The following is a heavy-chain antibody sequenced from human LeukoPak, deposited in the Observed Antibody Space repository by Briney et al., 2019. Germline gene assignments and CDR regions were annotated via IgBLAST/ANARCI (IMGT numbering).Heavy chain of an antibody. CDR2: ISYDGSNK. CDR1: GFTFSSYG. Sequence: GGSLRLSCAASGFTFSSYGMHWVRQAPGKGPEWVAVISYDGSNKYYADSVKGRFTISRDNSKNTLYLQMNSLRAEDTAVYYCASQQSFHYYYMDVWGKGTTVTVSS. J-gene: IGHJ6*03. CDR3: ASQQSFHYYYMDV. D-gene: IGHD2/OR15-2a*01. V-gene: IGHV3-30*03.